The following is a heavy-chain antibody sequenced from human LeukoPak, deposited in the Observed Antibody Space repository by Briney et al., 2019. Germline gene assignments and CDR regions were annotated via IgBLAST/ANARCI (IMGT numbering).Heavy chain of an antibody. Sequence: QTGGSLRLSCAASGFTFGSYAMTWARQAPGKGLEWVSSLGDSGTSTYYADSVKGRFTISRDNSKNTLYLQMNSLRAEDTAVYYCARDFRAKGFDPWGQGTLVTVSS. CDR1: GFTFGSYA. CDR3: ARDFRAKGFDP. CDR2: LGDSGTST. J-gene: IGHJ5*02. V-gene: IGHV3-23*01.